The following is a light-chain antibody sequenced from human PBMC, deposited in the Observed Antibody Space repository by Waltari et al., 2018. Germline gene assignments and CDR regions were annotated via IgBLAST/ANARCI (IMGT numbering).Light chain of an antibody. Sequence: DIHLTQSPSYLSASVGDRVTITCRASRGISSYLAWYQQKPGKAPKHLIYAAFTLQSGVPLKFSGSGSGTEFTLTSSSLQPEDFATYYCQQVNTYSWTFGQGTKVEIK. CDR2: AAF. J-gene: IGKJ1*01. CDR1: RGISSY. V-gene: IGKV1-9*01. CDR3: QQVNTYSWT.